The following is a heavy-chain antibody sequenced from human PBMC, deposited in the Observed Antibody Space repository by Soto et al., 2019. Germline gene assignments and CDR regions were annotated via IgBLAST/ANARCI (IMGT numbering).Heavy chain of an antibody. CDR3: ARDPYNWNDPSEDDAFDI. D-gene: IGHD1-20*01. J-gene: IGHJ3*02. CDR1: GFTFSSYE. CDR2: ISSSGSTI. Sequence: PGGSLSLSCAASGFTFSSYEMNWVRQAPGKGLEWVSYISSSGSTIYYADSVKGRFTISRDNAKNSLYLQMNSLRAEDTAVYYCARDPYNWNDPSEDDAFDIWGQGTMVTVSS. V-gene: IGHV3-48*03.